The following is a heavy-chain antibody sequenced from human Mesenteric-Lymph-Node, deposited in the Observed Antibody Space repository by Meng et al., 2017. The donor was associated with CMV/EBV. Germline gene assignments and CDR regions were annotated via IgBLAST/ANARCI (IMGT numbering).Heavy chain of an antibody. CDR2: INPDGSGK. CDR3: APNLGYWTNGIYYVGPFDY. J-gene: IGHJ4*02. Sequence: GESLKISCAASGFTFSSSWMNWIRQAPGQGLEWVANINPDGSGKYLVDSVKGRFTISRDNAKNSLYLQMNSLKTEDTAVYYCAPNLGYWTNGIYYVGPFDYWGQGTLVTVSS. V-gene: IGHV3-7*03. CDR1: GFTFSSSW. D-gene: IGHD2-8*01.